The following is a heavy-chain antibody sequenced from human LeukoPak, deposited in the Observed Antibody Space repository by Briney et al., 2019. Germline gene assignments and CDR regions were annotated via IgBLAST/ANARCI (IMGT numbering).Heavy chain of an antibody. CDR1: EFTFSSCA. CDR3: AKARGRDGYKDELDY. CDR2: ISGSGGST. J-gene: IGHJ4*02. D-gene: IGHD5-24*01. V-gene: IGHV3-23*01. Sequence: GGSLRLSCAASEFTFSSCAMGWVRQAPGEGLEWVSVISGSGGSTYYADSVKGRFTISRDNSKNTLYLQVNSLRAEDTAVYYCAKARGRDGYKDELDYWGQGTLVTVSS.